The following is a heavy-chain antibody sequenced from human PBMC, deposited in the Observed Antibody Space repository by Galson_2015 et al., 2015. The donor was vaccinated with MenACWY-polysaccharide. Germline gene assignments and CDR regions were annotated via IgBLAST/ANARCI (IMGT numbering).Heavy chain of an antibody. D-gene: IGHD6-13*01. CDR1: GVTLRKYA. J-gene: IGHJ1*01. V-gene: IGHV3-23*01. Sequence: SLRLSCAVSGVTLRKYAMSWVRQAPGKGLEWVSTIGGSGDGRYYADSVKDRFTISRDNSQNMLFLEMRSLRAEDTAMYYCAKDAIAGIVLTPLRVPLQRWGQGTL. CDR3: AKDAIAGIVLTPLRVPLQR. CDR2: IGGSGDGR.